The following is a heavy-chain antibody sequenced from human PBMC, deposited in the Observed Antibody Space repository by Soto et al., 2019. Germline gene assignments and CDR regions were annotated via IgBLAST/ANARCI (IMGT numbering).Heavy chain of an antibody. CDR1: GGSFSGYY. CDR3: ARERCSSTSRYYDAFDI. Sequence: SETLSLTCAVYGGSFSGYYWSWIRQPPGKGLEWIGEINHSGSTNYNPSLKSRVTISVDTSKNQFSLKLSSVTAADTAVYYCARERCSSTSRYYDAFDIWGQGTMVTVSS. V-gene: IGHV4-34*01. D-gene: IGHD2-2*01. J-gene: IGHJ3*02. CDR2: INHSGST.